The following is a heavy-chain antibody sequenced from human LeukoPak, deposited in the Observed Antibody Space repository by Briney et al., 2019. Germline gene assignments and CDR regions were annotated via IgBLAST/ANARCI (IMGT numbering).Heavy chain of an antibody. J-gene: IGHJ4*02. V-gene: IGHV3-33*06. D-gene: IGHD6-6*01. CDR3: AKAGPRYSSSSDPSQFFDY. CDR2: IWYDGSNK. Sequence: PGGPLRLTCAASGFTFSSYGMHWVRQAPGKGLEWVAVIWYDGSNKYYADSVKGRFTISRDNSKNTLYLQMNSLRAEDTAVYYCAKAGPRYSSSSDPSQFFDYWGQGTLVTVSS. CDR1: GFTFSSYG.